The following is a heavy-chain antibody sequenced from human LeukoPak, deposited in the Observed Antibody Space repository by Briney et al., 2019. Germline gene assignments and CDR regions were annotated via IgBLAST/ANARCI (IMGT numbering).Heavy chain of an antibody. CDR2: VDPEDGET. CDR1: GYTFTDYY. D-gene: IGHD6-6*01. CDR3: AARGSRSSGFGYMDV. V-gene: IGHV1-69-2*01. J-gene: IGHJ6*03. Sequence: ASVKVSCKVSGYTFTDYYMHWVPQAPGKGLEWMGLVDPEDGETIYAEKFQGRVTITADTSTDTAYMELSSLRSEDTAVYYCAARGSRSSGFGYMDVWGKGTTVTVSS.